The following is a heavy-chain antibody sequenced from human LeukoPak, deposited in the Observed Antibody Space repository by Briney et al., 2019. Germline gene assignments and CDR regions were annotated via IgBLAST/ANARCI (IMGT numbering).Heavy chain of an antibody. V-gene: IGHV1-2*02. J-gene: IGHJ3*02. D-gene: IGHD6-19*01. CDR3: ARAGGGWYWGAFDI. CDR1: GYTFTDYY. Sequence: ASVKVSCKASGYTFTDYYLHWVRQAPGQGLEWMGWINPNSGGTNYAQKFQGRVTMTRDTSISTAYMQLSRLRSDDTAVYYCARAGGGWYWGAFDIWGQGTMVTVSS. CDR2: INPNSGGT.